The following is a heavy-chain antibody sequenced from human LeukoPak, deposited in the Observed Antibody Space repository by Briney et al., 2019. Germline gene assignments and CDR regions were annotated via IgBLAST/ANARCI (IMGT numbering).Heavy chain of an antibody. CDR2: INPNSGGT. CDR3: ARVNAARFGDFDY. CDR1: GYTFTGYY. V-gene: IGHV1-2*02. Sequence: ASVTVSCKASGYTFTGYYMHWVRQAPGQGLEWMGWINPNSGGTNYAQKFQGRVTMTRDTSISTAYMELSRLRSDDTAVYYCARVNAARFGDFDYWGQGTLVTVSS. J-gene: IGHJ4*02. D-gene: IGHD3-10*01.